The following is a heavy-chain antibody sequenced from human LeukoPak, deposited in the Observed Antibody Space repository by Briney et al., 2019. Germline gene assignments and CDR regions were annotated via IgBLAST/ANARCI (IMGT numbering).Heavy chain of an antibody. V-gene: IGHV3-33*01. CDR2: IWYDGSNK. Sequence: GRSLRLSCAASGFTFSSYGMHWVRQAPGKGLEWVAVIWYDGSNKYYADSVKGRFTISRDNSKNTLYLQMNNLRAEDTAVYYCARGDSSSWYGYYYYYYGMDVWGQGTTVTVSS. D-gene: IGHD6-13*01. CDR3: ARGDSSSWYGYYYYYYGMDV. CDR1: GFTFSSYG. J-gene: IGHJ6*02.